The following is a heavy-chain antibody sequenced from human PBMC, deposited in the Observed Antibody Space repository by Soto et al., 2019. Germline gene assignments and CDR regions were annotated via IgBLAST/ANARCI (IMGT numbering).Heavy chain of an antibody. CDR1: GYTFTSDG. V-gene: IGHV1-18*04. CDR2: ISAYNGNT. Sequence: ASVKVSCKASGYTFTSDGISWVRQAPGQGLEWMGWISAYNGNTNYAQKLQGRVTMTTDTATSTAYMELRRLRSDDTAVYYCARDKRGAYCGGDCYSRYYYDYGMDVWG. J-gene: IGHJ6*02. D-gene: IGHD2-21*02. CDR3: ARDKRGAYCGGDCYSRYYYDYGMDV.